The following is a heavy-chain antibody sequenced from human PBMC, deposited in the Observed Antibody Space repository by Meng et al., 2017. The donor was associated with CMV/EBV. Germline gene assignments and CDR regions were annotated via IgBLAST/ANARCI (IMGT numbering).Heavy chain of an antibody. CDR2: SSAYNGNT. Sequence: VQSRAGCTTPDAPLNASCKPSGFTLTIFGISWVRQASGGGHKWMGWSSAYNGNTNHTQKLQGRVTMTTETSPSTAYVELRNLRSDGAAVYYCARDIKTAAGTVRVNWFDPWGQGNLVTVSS. CDR3: ARDIKTAAGTVRVNWFDP. J-gene: IGHJ5*02. D-gene: IGHD6-13*01. V-gene: IGHV1-18*01. CDR1: GFTLTIFG.